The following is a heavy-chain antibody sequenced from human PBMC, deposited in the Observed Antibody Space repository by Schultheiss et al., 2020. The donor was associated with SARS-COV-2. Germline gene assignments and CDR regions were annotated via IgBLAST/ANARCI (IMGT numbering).Heavy chain of an antibody. V-gene: IGHV3-30*18. Sequence: GGSLRLSCAASGFTFSSYGMHWVRQAPGKGLEWVAVISYDGSNKYYADSVQGRFTIFRDNSKNTLYLQMNSLRAEETAVYYCAKGQWLEDWGQGTLVTVSS. CDR2: ISYDGSNK. J-gene: IGHJ4*02. CDR1: GFTFSSYG. CDR3: AKGQWLED. D-gene: IGHD6-19*01.